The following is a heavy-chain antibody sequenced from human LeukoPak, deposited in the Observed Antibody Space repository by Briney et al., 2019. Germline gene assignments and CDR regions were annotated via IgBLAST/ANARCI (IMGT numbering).Heavy chain of an antibody. CDR2: ISYDGSKK. CDR3: ARDHGGSYQFDY. CDR1: GFTFSSYA. J-gene: IGHJ4*02. V-gene: IGHV3-30-3*01. D-gene: IGHD1-26*01. Sequence: PGRSLRLSCAASGFTFSSYAMHWVRQAPGKGLEGGAVISYDGSKKYYADSVKGRFTISRDNSKNTLYLQMNSLRADDTAVYYCARDHGGSYQFDYWGQGTLVTVSS.